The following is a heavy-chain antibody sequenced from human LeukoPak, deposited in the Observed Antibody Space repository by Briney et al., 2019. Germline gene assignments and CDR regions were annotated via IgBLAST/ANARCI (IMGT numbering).Heavy chain of an antibody. Sequence: PGGSLRLSCAASGFTFSSYWMSWVRQAPGKGLEWVANIKQDGSEKYYLDSVKGRFTISRDNAKNSLYLQINSLRAGDTAVYYCARDPYSGRYGDYYYYYMDVWGKGTTVTISS. J-gene: IGHJ6*03. V-gene: IGHV3-7*01. CDR2: IKQDGSEK. CDR3: ARDPYSGRYGDYYYYYMDV. CDR1: GFTFSSYW. D-gene: IGHD1-26*01.